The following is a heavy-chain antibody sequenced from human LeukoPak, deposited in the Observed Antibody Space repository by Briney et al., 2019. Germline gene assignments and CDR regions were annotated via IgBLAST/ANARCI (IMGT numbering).Heavy chain of an antibody. D-gene: IGHD6-19*01. CDR3: ARHFSSGWSPSYYFDY. Sequence: PSETLSLTCTVSGGSISHYFWSWIRQPPGKALEWIGYIYYSGSTNYNPSLKSRVTISVDTSKNQFSLKLSSVTAADTAVYYCARHFSSGWSPSYYFDYWGQGTLVTVSS. CDR1: GGSISHYF. V-gene: IGHV4-59*08. J-gene: IGHJ4*02. CDR2: IYYSGST.